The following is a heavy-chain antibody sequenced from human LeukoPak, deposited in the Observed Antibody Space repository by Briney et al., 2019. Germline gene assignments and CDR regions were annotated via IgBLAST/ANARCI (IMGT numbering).Heavy chain of an antibody. CDR1: GFIFSSYA. V-gene: IGHV3-30-3*01. CDR3: AKVRGGYFDY. J-gene: IGHJ4*02. Sequence: GGSLRLSCAASGFIFSSYAMHWVRQAPGKGLEWVAVISYDGTAKYYVDSVKGRFTISRDNSKNTLYLQMNSLRAEDTAVYYCAKVRGGYFDYWGQGTLVTVSS. CDR2: ISYDGTAK. D-gene: IGHD3-10*01.